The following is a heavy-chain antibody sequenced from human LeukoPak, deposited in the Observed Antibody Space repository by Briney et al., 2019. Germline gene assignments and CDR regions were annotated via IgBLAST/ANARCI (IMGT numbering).Heavy chain of an antibody. D-gene: IGHD1-26*01. J-gene: IGHJ4*02. V-gene: IGHV3-23*01. CDR2: ISGSGAST. CDR1: GFTFSTNA. Sequence: GGSLRLSCLTSGFTFSTNAMSWVRQAPGKGLEWVSGISGSGASTYYADSVTGRFTISRDNSRNTLYLQMNSLRGDDTAVYYRAKDVGKWESLHFFDYWGQGTLVTVSS. CDR3: AKDVGKWESLHFFDY.